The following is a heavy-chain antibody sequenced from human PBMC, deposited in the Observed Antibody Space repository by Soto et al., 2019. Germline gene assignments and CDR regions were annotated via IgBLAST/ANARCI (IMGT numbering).Heavy chain of an antibody. V-gene: IGHV3-23*01. D-gene: IGHD4-17*01. CDR3: ARPYGGKIGDAPDL. CDR1: GFTFSSYA. Sequence: EVQLLQSGGGLVQPGGSLRLSCVASGFTFSSYAMSWVRQVPGKGLEWVSTISDGADSAYYVDSAKGRFTISRDNSKKTLYLQMNSLRAEDSAVYYCARPYGGKIGDAPDLWGPGTMVTVSS. J-gene: IGHJ3*01. CDR2: ISDGADSA.